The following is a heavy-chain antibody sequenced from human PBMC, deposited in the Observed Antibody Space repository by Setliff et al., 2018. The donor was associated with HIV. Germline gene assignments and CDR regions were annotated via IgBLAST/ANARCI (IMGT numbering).Heavy chain of an antibody. V-gene: IGHV4-38-2*02. CDR2: VYHTGST. J-gene: IGHJ3*02. Sequence: SETLSLTCTVSGYSISSRYYWGWIRQPPGKGLEWIGSVYHTGSTYYNPSLKSRVTMSADTSRNQLSLKLTAVTAADTAVYYCASAWTDFGDKNDVFDIWGQGTMVTVSS. D-gene: IGHD4-17*01. CDR1: GYSISSRYY. CDR3: ASAWTDFGDKNDVFDI.